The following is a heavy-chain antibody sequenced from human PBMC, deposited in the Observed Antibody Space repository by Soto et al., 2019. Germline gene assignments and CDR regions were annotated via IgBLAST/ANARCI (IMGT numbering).Heavy chain of an antibody. Sequence: EVQLVESGGGLVQPGGSLRLSCTASGFIVSDTYVNWVRQAPGKGLEWVSVISNRGDTHYADSVRGRFSLSRDISDNTLHRQRNNLRVEDTAVYYCAREPRYCRGGSCAITGDAYDIWGQGTMVTVSS. CDR2: ISNRGDT. J-gene: IGHJ3*02. CDR1: GFIVSDTY. D-gene: IGHD2-15*01. V-gene: IGHV3-66*01. CDR3: AREPRYCRGGSCAITGDAYDI.